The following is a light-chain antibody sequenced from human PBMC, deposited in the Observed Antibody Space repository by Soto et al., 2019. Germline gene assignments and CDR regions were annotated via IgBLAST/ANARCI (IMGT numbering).Light chain of an antibody. CDR1: QGVTSSY. V-gene: IGKV3-20*01. CDR3: QQYGSSPFT. Sequence: EIVLTQSPGTLSLSPGERATLSCRASQGVTSSYLAWYQHKPGQAPRLLIYGASSRATGIPDRFSGSGSGTDFTLTISRLDPEDFAVYYCQQYGSSPFTFGPGTKVDIK. CDR2: GAS. J-gene: IGKJ3*01.